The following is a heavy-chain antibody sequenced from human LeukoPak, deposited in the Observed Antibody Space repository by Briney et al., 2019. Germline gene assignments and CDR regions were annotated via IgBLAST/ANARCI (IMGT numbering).Heavy chain of an antibody. J-gene: IGHJ4*02. CDR1: GFIFGSYG. D-gene: IGHD2/OR15-2a*01. CDR2: ISYDGSNK. CDR3: AKKRDSEYPSFDY. Sequence: GGSLRLSCAASGFIFGSYGMHWVRQAPGKGLEWVAVISYDGSNKYYADSVKGRFTISRDNSKNTLYLQMNSLRAEDTAVYYCAKKRDSEYPSFDYWGQGTLVTVSS. V-gene: IGHV3-30-3*02.